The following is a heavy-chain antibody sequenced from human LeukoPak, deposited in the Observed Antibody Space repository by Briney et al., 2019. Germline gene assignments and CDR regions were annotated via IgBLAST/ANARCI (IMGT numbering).Heavy chain of an antibody. V-gene: IGHV3-21*01. CDR3: ARTIRGSSWSIDY. Sequence: GGSLRLSCAASGFTFSSYSMNWVRQAPGKGLEWVSSISSSSSYIYYADSVKGRFTISRDNAKNSLYLQMNSLRAEDTAVYYCARTIRGSSWSIDYWGQGTLVTVSS. D-gene: IGHD6-13*01. CDR2: ISSSSSYI. J-gene: IGHJ4*02. CDR1: GFTFSSYS.